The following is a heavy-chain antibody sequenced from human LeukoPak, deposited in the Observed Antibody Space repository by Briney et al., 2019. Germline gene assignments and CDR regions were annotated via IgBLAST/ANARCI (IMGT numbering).Heavy chain of an antibody. CDR1: GFTFSSYG. CDR2: IWYDGSNK. V-gene: IGHV3-33*01. CDR3: ARDSSGGSYYGY. D-gene: IGHD1-26*01. Sequence: GGSLRLSCAASGFTFSSYGMHWVRQAPGKGLEWVAVIWYDGSNKYYADSVKGRFTISRDNSKNTLYLQMNSLRAEDTAVYCCARDSSGGSYYGYWGQGTLVTVSS. J-gene: IGHJ4*02.